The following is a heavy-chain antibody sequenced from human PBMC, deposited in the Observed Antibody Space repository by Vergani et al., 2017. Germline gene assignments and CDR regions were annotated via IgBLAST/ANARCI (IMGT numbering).Heavy chain of an antibody. D-gene: IGHD2-2*01. CDR1: GGTFSSYT. V-gene: IGHV1-69*08. Sequence: QVQLVQSGAEVKKPGSSVKVSCKASGGTFSSYTISWVRQAPGQGLEWMGRIIPSLGIANYAQKFQGRVTITADKSTSTAYMELSSLRSEDTAVYYCARDEGYCSSTSCSLGYFDLWGRGTLVTVSS. CDR3: ARDEGYCSSTSCSLGYFDL. CDR2: IIPSLGIA. J-gene: IGHJ2*01.